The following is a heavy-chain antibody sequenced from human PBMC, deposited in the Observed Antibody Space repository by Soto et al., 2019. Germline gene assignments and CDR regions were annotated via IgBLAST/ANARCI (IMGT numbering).Heavy chain of an antibody. D-gene: IGHD3-10*01. Sequence: SETLSLTCTVSGGSISSSSYYWGWIRQPPGKGLEWIGSIFYSGSTYYNPSLKSRVTISVDTSKNQFSLKLSSVTAADTAVYYCARGEILVRGVIGAYYFDYWGQGTLVTVSS. J-gene: IGHJ4*02. CDR2: IFYSGST. CDR3: ARGEILVRGVIGAYYFDY. V-gene: IGHV4-39*07. CDR1: GGSISSSSYY.